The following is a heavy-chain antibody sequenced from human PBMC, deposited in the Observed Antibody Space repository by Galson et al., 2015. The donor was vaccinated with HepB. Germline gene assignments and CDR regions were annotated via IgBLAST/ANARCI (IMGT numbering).Heavy chain of an antibody. CDR2: ISAVNNYI. V-gene: IGHV3-21*01. CDR1: GFTFSTYS. Sequence: SLRLSCAASGFTFSTYSMNWVRQAPGKGLEWVSSISAVNNYIYYAGSVKGRFTISRDNAENSLYLQVDSLRVEDTAVYYCAAGLGVGTRFDYWGQGTLVTVSS. CDR3: AAGLGVGTRFDY. J-gene: IGHJ4*02.